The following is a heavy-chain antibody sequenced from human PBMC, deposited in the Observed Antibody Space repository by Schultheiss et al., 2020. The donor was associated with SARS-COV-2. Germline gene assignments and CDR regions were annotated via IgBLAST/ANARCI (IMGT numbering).Heavy chain of an antibody. CDR2: MNPNSGGT. V-gene: IGHV1-8*02. CDR3: ATVYYDSSGYFDY. CDR1: GGTFSSYA. J-gene: IGHJ4*02. D-gene: IGHD3-22*01. Sequence: ASVKVSCKASGGTFSSYAINWVRQATGQGLEWMGWMNPNSGGTIYAQKFQGRVTMTEDTSTDTAYMELSSLRSEDTAVYYCATVYYDSSGYFDYWGQGTLVTVSS.